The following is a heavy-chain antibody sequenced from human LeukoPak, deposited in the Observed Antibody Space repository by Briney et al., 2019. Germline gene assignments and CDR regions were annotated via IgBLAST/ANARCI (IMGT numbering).Heavy chain of an antibody. CDR1: GFTFSSYS. CDR2: SSSSSSTI. CDR3: AKVGSGWPGYYFDY. D-gene: IGHD6-19*01. Sequence: TGGSLRLSCAASGFTFSSYSMNWVRQAPGKGLEWVSYSSSSSSTIYYADSVKGRFTISRDNSKNTLYLQMGSLRGEDMAVYYCAKVGSGWPGYYFDYWGQGTLVTVSS. J-gene: IGHJ4*02. V-gene: IGHV3-48*01.